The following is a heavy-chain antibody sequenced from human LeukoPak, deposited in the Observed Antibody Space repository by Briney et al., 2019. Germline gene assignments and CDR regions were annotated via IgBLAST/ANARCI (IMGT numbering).Heavy chain of an antibody. CDR2: INHSGST. D-gene: IGHD3-3*01. CDR1: GGSFSGYY. Sequence: PSETLSLTRAVYGGSFSGYYWSWIRQPPGKGLEWIGEINHSGSTNYNPSLKSRVTISVDTSKNQFSLKLSSVTAADTAVYYCARGRVSYDFWSGYYAQPFDYWGQGTLVTVSS. J-gene: IGHJ4*02. CDR3: ARGRVSYDFWSGYYAQPFDY. V-gene: IGHV4-34*01.